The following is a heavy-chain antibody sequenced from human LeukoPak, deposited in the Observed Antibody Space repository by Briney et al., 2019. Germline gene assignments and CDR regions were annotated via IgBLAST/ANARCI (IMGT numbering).Heavy chain of an antibody. CDR1: GGSVSSGSYY. J-gene: IGHJ4*02. CDR3: ARVNLSARVIDY. V-gene: IGHV4-61*01. CDR2: IYYSGST. D-gene: IGHD2/OR15-2a*01. Sequence: SETLSLTCTVSGGSVSSGSYYWSWIRQPPGKGLEWIGYIYYSGSTYYNPSLKSRVTISVDTSKNQFSLKLSSVTAADTAVYYCARVNLSARVIDYWGQGTLVTVSS.